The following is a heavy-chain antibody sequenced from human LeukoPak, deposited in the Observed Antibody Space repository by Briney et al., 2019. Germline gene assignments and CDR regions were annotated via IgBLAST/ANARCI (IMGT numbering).Heavy chain of an antibody. CDR3: ARDSVSDTTDY. V-gene: IGHV3-21*01. CDR1: GFTFSSYS. Sequence: GGSLRLSCAASGFTFSSYSMNWVRQARGKGLEWVSSISSSSRYIYYADSVKGRFTISRDNAKNSLYLQMNSLRAEDTAVYYCARDSVSDTTDYWGQGTLVTVSS. D-gene: IGHD1-14*01. J-gene: IGHJ4*02. CDR2: ISSSSRYI.